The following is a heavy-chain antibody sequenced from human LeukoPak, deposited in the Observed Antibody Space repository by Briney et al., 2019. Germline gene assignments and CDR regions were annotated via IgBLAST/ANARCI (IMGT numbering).Heavy chain of an antibody. Sequence: QTGGSLRLSCTASGFTLSGYWIHWVRQAPGKGLVWVARINPDGSTTSYADSVQGRITISRDNAKDTLYLQMHSLRAEDTAVYYCARDGQRGDYWGQGTLVTVSS. V-gene: IGHV3-74*01. CDR1: GFTLSGYW. CDR3: ARDGQRGDY. J-gene: IGHJ4*02. D-gene: IGHD3-16*01. CDR2: INPDGSTT.